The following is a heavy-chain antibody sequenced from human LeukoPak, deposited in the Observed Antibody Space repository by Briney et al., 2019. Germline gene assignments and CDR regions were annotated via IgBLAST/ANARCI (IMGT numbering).Heavy chain of an antibody. D-gene: IGHD6-13*01. J-gene: IGHJ4*02. V-gene: IGHV5-51*01. CDR3: ATVRDPGIAAAVAPFDY. Sequence: GESLKISCKGSGYSFTSYWIGWVRQMPGKGLEWMGIIYPGYSDTRYSPSFQGQVTISADKSISTAYLQWSSLKASDTAMYYCATVRDPGIAAAVAPFDYWGQGTLVTVSS. CDR2: IYPGYSDT. CDR1: GYSFTSYW.